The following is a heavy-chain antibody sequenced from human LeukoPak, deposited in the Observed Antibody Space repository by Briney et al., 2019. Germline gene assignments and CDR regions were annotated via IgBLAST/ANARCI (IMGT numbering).Heavy chain of an antibody. V-gene: IGHV3-21*01. CDR3: ARVKWSIDAFDI. J-gene: IGHJ3*02. D-gene: IGHD2-15*01. CDR2: ISSSSSYI. Sequence: WGSLRLSCAASGFTFSSYSMNWVRQAPGKGLEWVSSISSSSSYIYYADSVKGRFTISRDNAKNSLYLQMNSLRAEDTAVYYCARVKWSIDAFDIWGQGTMVTVSS. CDR1: GFTFSSYS.